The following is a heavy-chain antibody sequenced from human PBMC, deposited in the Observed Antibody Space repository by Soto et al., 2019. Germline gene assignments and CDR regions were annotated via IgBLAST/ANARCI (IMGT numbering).Heavy chain of an antibody. CDR2: INHSGST. CDR3: ARGRIAAGGGDYYYYGMDV. J-gene: IGHJ6*02. CDR1: GGSFSGYY. Sequence: SETLSLTCAVYGGSFSGYYWSWIRQPPGKGLEWIGEINHSGSTNYNPSLKSRVTISVDTSKNQFSLKLSSVTAADTAVYYCARGRIAAGGGDYYYYGMDVWGHGTTVTVSS. D-gene: IGHD6-6*01. V-gene: IGHV4-34*01.